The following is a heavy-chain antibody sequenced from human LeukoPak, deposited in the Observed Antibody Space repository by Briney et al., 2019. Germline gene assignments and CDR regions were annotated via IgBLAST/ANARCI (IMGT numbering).Heavy chain of an antibody. CDR3: APPSERGVTGY. Sequence: PGGSLRLSCAASGFTFSSYAMHWVRQAPGKGLEWVAVISYDGSNKYYADSVKGRLTISRDNSKNTLYLQMNSLRAEDTAVYYCAPPSERGVTGYWGQGTLVTVSS. CDR2: ISYDGSNK. J-gene: IGHJ4*02. D-gene: IGHD3-10*01. CDR1: GFTFSSYA. V-gene: IGHV3-30*04.